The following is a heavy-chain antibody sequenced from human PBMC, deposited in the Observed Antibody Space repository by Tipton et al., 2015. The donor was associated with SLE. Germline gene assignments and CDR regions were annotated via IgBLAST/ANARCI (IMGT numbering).Heavy chain of an antibody. CDR2: INHSGST. D-gene: IGHD3-22*01. J-gene: IGHJ3*02. Sequence: LRLSCAVYGGSFSGYHWNWIRQAPGKGLEWIGEINHSGSTNYNPSLKSRVTMSVDTSRNQFSLKLSSVTAADTAVYYCARQYYYDTSGYPDAFDIWGQGTMVTVSS. CDR1: GGSFSGYH. V-gene: IGHV4-34*01. CDR3: ARQYYYDTSGYPDAFDI.